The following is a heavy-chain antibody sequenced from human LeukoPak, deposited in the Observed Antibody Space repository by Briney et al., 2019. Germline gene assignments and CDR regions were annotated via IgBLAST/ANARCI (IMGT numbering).Heavy chain of an antibody. J-gene: IGHJ3*02. CDR2: INPNSGGT. D-gene: IGHD3-22*01. CDR3: ARGNKYYYDSNAFDI. V-gene: IGHV1-2*02. CDR1: GYTFTGYY. Sequence: GASVKVSCKASGYTFTGYYMHWVRQAPGQGLEWMGWINPNSGGTNYAQKFQGRVTMTRDTSISTAYMELSRLRSDDTAVYYCARGNKYYYDSNAFDIWGQGTMVTVSS.